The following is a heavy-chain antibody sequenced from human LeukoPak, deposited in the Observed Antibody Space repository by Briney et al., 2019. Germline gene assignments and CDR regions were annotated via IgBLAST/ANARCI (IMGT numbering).Heavy chain of an antibody. CDR3: ARRLTQYDCFDP. D-gene: IGHD2-2*01. CDR2: TYYRSTWYN. CDR1: GDSVSSNGVT. Sequence: SQTLSLTCAISGDSVSSNGVTWNWIRQSPSRGLEWLGRTYYRSTWYNEYAVSVRGRITVNPDTSKNQFSLHLNSVTPEDTAVYYCARRLTQYDCFDPWGQGILVTVSS. V-gene: IGHV6-1*01. J-gene: IGHJ5*02.